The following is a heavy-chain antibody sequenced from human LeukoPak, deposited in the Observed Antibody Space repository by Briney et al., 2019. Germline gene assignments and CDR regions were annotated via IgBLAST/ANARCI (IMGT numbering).Heavy chain of an antibody. CDR2: IIPILGIA. CDR1: GGTFSSYA. CDR3: ARGGEYYFDY. Sequence: SVKVSCKASGGTFSSYAISWVRQAPGQGLEWMGRIIPILGIANYAQKFQGRVTITADKSTSTAYMELSSLRSEDTAVYCCARGGEYYFDYWGQGTLVTVSS. V-gene: IGHV1-69*04. D-gene: IGHD3-10*01. J-gene: IGHJ4*02.